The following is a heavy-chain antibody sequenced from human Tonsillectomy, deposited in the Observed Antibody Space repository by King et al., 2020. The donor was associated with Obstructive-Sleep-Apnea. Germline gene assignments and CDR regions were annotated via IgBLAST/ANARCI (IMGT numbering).Heavy chain of an antibody. D-gene: IGHD4-17*01. V-gene: IGHV3-21*01. CDR3: ARGTDYGDNYSYYAMDV. CDR1: GFTFSSYG. Sequence: VQLVESGGGLVKPGGSLRLSCAASGFTFSSYGMTWVRQAPGKGLEWVSSISDSSSYIYYADSMKGRFTISRDNAKNSLFLQMNSLRAEDTAVYYCARGTDYGDNYSYYAMDVWGQGTTVTVSS. CDR2: ISDSSSYI. J-gene: IGHJ6*02.